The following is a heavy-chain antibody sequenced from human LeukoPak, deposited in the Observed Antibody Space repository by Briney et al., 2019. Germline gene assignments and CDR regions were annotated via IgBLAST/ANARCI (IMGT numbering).Heavy chain of an antibody. CDR1: GGSISSTSSY. V-gene: IGHV4-39*01. Sequence: SETLSLTCSVSGGSISSTSSYWGWIRQPPGKGLEWIASIYYSGSTYYNPSLKSRVSISVDTSESKFSLNLTSVTAADTAVYYCARQGAEGTSWYMGTPNCFDHWGQGTRVTVSS. CDR2: IYYSGST. CDR3: ARQGAEGTSWYMGTPNCFDH. D-gene: IGHD6-13*01. J-gene: IGHJ4*02.